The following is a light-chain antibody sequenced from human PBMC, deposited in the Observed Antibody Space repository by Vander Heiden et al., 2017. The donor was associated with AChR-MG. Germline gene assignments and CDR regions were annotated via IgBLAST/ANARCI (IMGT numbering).Light chain of an antibody. CDR2: LGS. CDR3: RQALQTPRT. CDR1: QSILHSNGYNY. V-gene: IGKV2-28*01. Sequence: DIVMTQSPLSLRVTPGEPASISCRSSQSILHSNGYNYLDWYLQKPGQSPQLLISLGSNRASGVPDRFSGSGSGTDFTLKISRVEAEDVGVYYCRQALQTPRTFGQGTKVEIK. J-gene: IGKJ1*01.